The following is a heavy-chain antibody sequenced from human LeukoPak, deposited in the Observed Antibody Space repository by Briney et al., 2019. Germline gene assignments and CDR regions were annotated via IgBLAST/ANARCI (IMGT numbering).Heavy chain of an antibody. CDR2: ISGSGGST. D-gene: IGHD2-8*01. Sequence: GGSLRLSCAASGFTFSSYGMSWVRQAPGKGLEWVSAISGSGGSTYYAHSVKGRFIISRDNSKNTLYLQMGSLRAEDMAVYYCAREYCTNGVCYKRFDYWGQGTLVTVSS. V-gene: IGHV3-23*01. J-gene: IGHJ4*02. CDR3: AREYCTNGVCYKRFDY. CDR1: GFTFSSYG.